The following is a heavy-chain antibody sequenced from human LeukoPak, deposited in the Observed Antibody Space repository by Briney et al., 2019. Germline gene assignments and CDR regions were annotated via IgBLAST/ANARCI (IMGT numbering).Heavy chain of an antibody. CDR3: ARDASYYGPGRPFMDV. Sequence: PSETLSLTCTVSGDSISSYSWTWIRQPAGKGLEWIGRIYTSGSTNYNPSLKSRVTMSVDTSKNQFSLKLSSVTAADTAVYYCARDASYYGPGRPFMDVWGKGTTVTISS. CDR1: GDSISSYS. J-gene: IGHJ6*03. V-gene: IGHV4-4*07. D-gene: IGHD3-10*01. CDR2: IYTSGST.